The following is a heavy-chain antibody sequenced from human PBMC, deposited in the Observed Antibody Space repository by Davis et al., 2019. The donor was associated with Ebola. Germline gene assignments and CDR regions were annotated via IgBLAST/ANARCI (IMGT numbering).Heavy chain of an antibody. J-gene: IGHJ4*02. CDR1: RFTFSLYA. V-gene: IGHV3-30*02. CDR3: ARVTNLGY. Sequence: GGSLRLSCAASRFTFSLYAMHWVRQAPGKGLEWVAFIRYDGSNKYYADSVKGRFTISRDNSKNTLYLQMNSLRAEDTAVYYCARVTNLGYWGQGTLVTVSS. CDR2: IRYDGSNK. D-gene: IGHD4-17*01.